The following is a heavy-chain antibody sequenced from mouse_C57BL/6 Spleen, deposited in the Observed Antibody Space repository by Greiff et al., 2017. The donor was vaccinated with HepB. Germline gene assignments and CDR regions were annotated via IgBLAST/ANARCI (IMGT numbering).Heavy chain of an antibody. CDR2: IYPSDSET. Sequence: VQLQQPGAELVRPGSSVKLSCKASGYTFTSYWMDWVKQRPGQGLEWIGNIYPSDSETHYNQKFKDKATLTVDKSSSTAYMQLSSLTSEDSAVDYCARPRLATGAMDYWGQGTSVTVSS. CDR3: ARPRLATGAMDY. CDR1: GYTFTSYW. V-gene: IGHV1-61*01. J-gene: IGHJ4*01. D-gene: IGHD5-5*01.